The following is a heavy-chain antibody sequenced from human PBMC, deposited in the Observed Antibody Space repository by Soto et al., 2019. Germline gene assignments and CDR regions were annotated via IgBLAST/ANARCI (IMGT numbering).Heavy chain of an antibody. CDR3: AREGGGYCSGGSCQVDY. J-gene: IGHJ4*02. CDR2: IYYRGNT. D-gene: IGHD2-15*01. V-gene: IGHV4-39*02. CDR1: GGSISSSSYY. Sequence: QLQLQESGPGLVKPSETLSLTCTVSGGSISSSSYYWGWIRQPPGKGLEWIGSIYYRGNTYYNPSLTSRVPISVDTSKNQFSLKLSSVTAADTAVYYCAREGGGYCSGGSCQVDYWGQGTLVTVSS.